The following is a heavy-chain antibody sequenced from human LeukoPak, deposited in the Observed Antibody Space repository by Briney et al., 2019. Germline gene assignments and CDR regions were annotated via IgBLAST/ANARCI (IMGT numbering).Heavy chain of an antibody. CDR2: ISAYNGNT. CDR3: ARVDGYYYGSGSLLPYDFDY. D-gene: IGHD3-10*01. J-gene: IGHJ4*02. Sequence: ASVKVSCKASGYTFTSYGISWVRQAPGQGLEWMGWISAYNGNTNYAQKLQGRVTMTTDTSTSTAYMELRSLRSDDTAVYYCARVDGYYYGSGSLLPYDFDYWGQGTLVTVSS. V-gene: IGHV1-18*04. CDR1: GYTFTSYG.